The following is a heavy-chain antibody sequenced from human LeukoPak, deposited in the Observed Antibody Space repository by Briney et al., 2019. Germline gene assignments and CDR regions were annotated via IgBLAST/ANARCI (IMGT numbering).Heavy chain of an antibody. CDR1: GFTFSSYS. CDR2: ISSSSSYI. Sequence: GGSLRFSCAASGFTFSSYSMNWVRQAPGKGLEWVSSISSSSSYIYYADSVKGRFTISRDNAKNSLYLQMNSLRAEDTAVYYCARESKYSSSSSPLDYWGQGTLVTVSS. V-gene: IGHV3-21*01. CDR3: ARESKYSSSSSPLDY. J-gene: IGHJ4*02. D-gene: IGHD6-13*01.